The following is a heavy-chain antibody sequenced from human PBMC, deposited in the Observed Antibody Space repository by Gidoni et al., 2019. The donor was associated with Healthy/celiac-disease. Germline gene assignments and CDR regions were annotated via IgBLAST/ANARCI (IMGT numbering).Heavy chain of an antibody. CDR2: INHSGST. V-gene: IGHV4-34*01. Sequence: QVQLQQWGAGLLKPSETLSLTCAVYGGSFSGYYWSWIRQPPGKGLEWIGEINHSGSTNYNPSLKSRVTISVDTSKNQFSLKLSSVTAADTAVYYCARRSYYDYVWGSYRYYWFDPWGQGTLVTVSS. D-gene: IGHD3-16*02. J-gene: IGHJ5*02. CDR3: ARRSYYDYVWGSYRYYWFDP. CDR1: GGSFSGYY.